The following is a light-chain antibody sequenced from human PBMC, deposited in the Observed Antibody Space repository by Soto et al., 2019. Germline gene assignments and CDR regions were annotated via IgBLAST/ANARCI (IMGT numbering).Light chain of an antibody. Sequence: QSALTQPPSASGSPGQSVTISCTGTTSDVGGYKYVSWYQQHPGKAPKVMIYEVSKRPSGVPDRFSGSKSGNTASLTVSGLQAEDEADYYCCSYAVNNNWVFGGGTKLTVL. V-gene: IGLV2-8*01. CDR2: EVS. CDR3: CSYAVNNNWV. J-gene: IGLJ3*02. CDR1: TSDVGGYKY.